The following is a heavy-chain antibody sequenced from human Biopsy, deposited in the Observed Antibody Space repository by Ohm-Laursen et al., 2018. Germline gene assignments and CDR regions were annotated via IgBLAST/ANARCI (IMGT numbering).Heavy chain of an antibody. CDR1: GGSIGSSTTYY. Sequence: SETLSLTCSVSGGSIGSSTTYYWAWLRQPPGKGLEWIGSIYNSETTFYNPSLKSRVAISVGTSTNQFSLKVSSVTAADTALYYCARHPTGFWFDPWGHGALVTVSS. CDR2: IYNSETT. V-gene: IGHV4-39*01. CDR3: ARHPTGFWFDP. J-gene: IGHJ5*02.